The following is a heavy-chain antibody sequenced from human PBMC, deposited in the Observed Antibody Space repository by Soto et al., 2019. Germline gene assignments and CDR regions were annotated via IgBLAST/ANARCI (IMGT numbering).Heavy chain of an antibody. CDR1: GGSLSGGSYH. J-gene: IGHJ4*02. CDR3: ARGNLAAAGSFDY. V-gene: IGHV4-61*01. Sequence: SETLSLTCTLSGGSLSGGSYHWSWIRQSPGKGLEWLAYIYYTGSTNYNPSLQSRVTISLHTSKDQFSLKVSSVTAADTAVYFCARGNLAAAGSFDYWGQGALVTVSS. D-gene: IGHD6-13*01. CDR2: IYYTGST.